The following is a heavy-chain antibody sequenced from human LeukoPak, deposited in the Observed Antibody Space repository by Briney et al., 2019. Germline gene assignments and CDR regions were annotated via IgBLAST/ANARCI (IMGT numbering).Heavy chain of an antibody. CDR3: ARVGIYSSSWYEYRAEYFQH. V-gene: IGHV7-4-1*02. J-gene: IGHJ1*01. CDR1: GYTFTSYA. CDR2: INTNTGNP. D-gene: IGHD6-13*01. Sequence: GASVKVSCKASGYTFTSYAMNWVRQAPGQGLEWMGWINTNTGNPTYAQGFTGRFVFSLDTSVSTAYLQISSLKAEDTAMYYCARVGIYSSSWYEYRAEYFQHWGQGTLVTVSS.